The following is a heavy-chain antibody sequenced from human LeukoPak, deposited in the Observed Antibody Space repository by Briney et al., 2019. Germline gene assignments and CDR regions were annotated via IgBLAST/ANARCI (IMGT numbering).Heavy chain of an antibody. Sequence: GGSLRLSCAASGLTFDDYAMHWVRQAPGKGLEWVSGISWNSGSIGYADSVKGRFTISRDNAKNSLYLQMNSLRAEDMALYYCAKDRSGSSSWDFDYWGQGTLVTVSS. CDR1: GLTFDDYA. D-gene: IGHD6-13*01. CDR3: AKDRSGSSSWDFDY. J-gene: IGHJ4*02. CDR2: ISWNSGSI. V-gene: IGHV3-9*03.